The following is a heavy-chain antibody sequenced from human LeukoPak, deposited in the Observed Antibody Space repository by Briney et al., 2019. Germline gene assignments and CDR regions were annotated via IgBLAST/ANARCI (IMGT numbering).Heavy chain of an antibody. J-gene: IGHJ6*03. CDR3: ARGIAAYYMDV. CDR1: GGSISSSSYY. Sequence: PSETLSLTCTVSGGSISSSSYYWGWIRQPPGKELQWIASVYYSGRTNYSPSLKSRVTISVDTSKNQFSLKLSSVTAADTAVYYCARGIAAYYMDVWGKGTTVTVSS. CDR2: VYYSGRT. V-gene: IGHV4-39*07. D-gene: IGHD6-13*01.